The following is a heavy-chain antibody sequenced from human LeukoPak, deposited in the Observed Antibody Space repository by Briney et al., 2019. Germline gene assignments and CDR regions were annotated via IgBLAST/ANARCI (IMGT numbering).Heavy chain of an antibody. Sequence: GGSLRLSCAASGFTFSSYSMNWVRQSPGKGLEWLSYISGGSDTRYHADSLKGRFTISRDNAKNSLYLQMNSLRAEDTAVYYCANFEPGYTSSWYAEFWGQGTLVTVSS. D-gene: IGHD6-13*01. CDR1: GFTFSSYS. CDR2: ISGGSDTR. CDR3: ANFEPGYTSSWYAEF. V-gene: IGHV3-48*01. J-gene: IGHJ4*02.